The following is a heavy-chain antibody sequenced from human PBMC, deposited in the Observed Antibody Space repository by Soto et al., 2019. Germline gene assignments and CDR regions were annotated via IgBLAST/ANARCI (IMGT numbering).Heavy chain of an antibody. J-gene: IGHJ4*02. D-gene: IGHD3-22*01. CDR2: IYYSGST. CDR3: ARDSYDSSGSSGYSFDY. V-gene: IGHV4-30-4*01. CDR1: GGSISSGDYY. Sequence: QVQLQESGPGLVKPSQTLSLTCTVSGGSISSGDYYWNCIRQTPGKGLVWIGDIYYSGSTYYNPSLKSRVTISVDTSKNHFSLKLSSVTAADTAVYYCARDSYDSSGSSGYSFDYWGQGTLVTVSS.